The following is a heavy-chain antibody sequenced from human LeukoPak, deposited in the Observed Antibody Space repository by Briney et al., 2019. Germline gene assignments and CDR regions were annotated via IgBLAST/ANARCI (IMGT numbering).Heavy chain of an antibody. CDR3: ARDDGDPPSPTDY. V-gene: IGHV3-30*04. CDR2: ISYDGSNK. Sequence: GGSLRLSCAASGFTFSSYAMHWVRQAPGKGLEWVAVISYDGSNKYYADSVKGRFTISRDNSKNTLYLQMNSLRAEDTAVYYCARDDGDPPSPTDYWGQGILVTVSS. CDR1: GFTFSSYA. J-gene: IGHJ4*02. D-gene: IGHD4-17*01.